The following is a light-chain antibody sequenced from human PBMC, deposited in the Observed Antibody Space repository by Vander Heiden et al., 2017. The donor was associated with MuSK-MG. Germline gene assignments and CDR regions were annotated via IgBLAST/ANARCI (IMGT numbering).Light chain of an antibody. CDR3: QQRSNWPHA. CDR2: ETS. J-gene: IGKJ2*01. V-gene: IGKV3-11*01. Sequence: TVLTQSPATLSLSPGERATLSCRASQSVGKYLAWYQQKPGQAPRLLIYETSNRATGIPARFSGSGSGTDFTLTISILDPEDFAVYYCQQRSNWPHAFGQGTKMEIK. CDR1: QSVGKY.